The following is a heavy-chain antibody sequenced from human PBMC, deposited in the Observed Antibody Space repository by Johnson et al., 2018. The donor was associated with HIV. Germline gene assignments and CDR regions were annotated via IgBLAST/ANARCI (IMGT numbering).Heavy chain of an antibody. Sequence: VQLVESGGGVARPGGPLSLFCAAAGLTSPDCAMPRLRPTPGTRPQTVLGFDWNGGSTGHATSMKGRVTSTRDNDKNSLYLQMDSLKTEDTAVYYCTTDGHHQPYSSSYDAFDIWGQGKMVTVSS. V-gene: IGHV3-20*04. CDR2: FDWNGGST. CDR3: TTDGHHQPYSSSYDAFDI. D-gene: IGHD6-6*01. J-gene: IGHJ3*02. CDR1: GLTSPDCA.